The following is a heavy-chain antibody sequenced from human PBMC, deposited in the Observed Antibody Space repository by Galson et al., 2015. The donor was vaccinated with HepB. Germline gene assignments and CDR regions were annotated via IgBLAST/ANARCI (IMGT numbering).Heavy chain of an antibody. D-gene: IGHD1-14*01. CDR3: ARDPSADHS. Sequence: SLRLSCAASGFTFTRHWMRWVRQAPGKGLEWVADITEDGNKEDYMDSVKGRFTISRDNSKNTLYLQMNSLRAEDTAVYYCARDPSADHSWGQGTLVTVSS. V-gene: IGHV3-30*03. CDR1: GFTFTRHW. J-gene: IGHJ1*01. CDR2: ITEDGNKE.